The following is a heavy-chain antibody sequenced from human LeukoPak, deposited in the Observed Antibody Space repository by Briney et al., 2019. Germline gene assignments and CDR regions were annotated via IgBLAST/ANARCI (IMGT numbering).Heavy chain of an antibody. Sequence: GASVKVSCKASGYTFTGYYMHWVRQAPGQGLEGMGRINPNRGGTNYAQKFQGRVTMTRDTSISTAYMELSRLRSDDTAVYYCASGLRLHYDYVWGSYRLDYLLQGTLVTVPS. V-gene: IGHV1-2*06. CDR2: INPNRGGT. CDR1: GYTFTGYY. J-gene: IGHJ4*02. CDR3: ASGLRLHYDYVWGSYRLDY. D-gene: IGHD3-16*02.